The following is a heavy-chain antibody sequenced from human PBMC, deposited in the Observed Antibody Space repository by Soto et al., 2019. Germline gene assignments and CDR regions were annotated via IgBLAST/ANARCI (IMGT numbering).Heavy chain of an antibody. CDR2: IYPGDSDT. CDR1: GYSFSSHW. Sequence: GESLKISCKGSGYSFSSHWIGWVRQMPGKGLDWMGIIYPGDSDTRYSPSFLGQVTISADKSINSAYLQWSSLKASDTAMYYCARQGNGAEGFDFWGQGALVTVSS. D-gene: IGHD4-17*01. J-gene: IGHJ4*02. V-gene: IGHV5-51*01. CDR3: ARQGNGAEGFDF.